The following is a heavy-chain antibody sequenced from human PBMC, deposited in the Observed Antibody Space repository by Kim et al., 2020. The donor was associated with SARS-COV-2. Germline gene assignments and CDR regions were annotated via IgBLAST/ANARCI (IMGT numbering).Heavy chain of an antibody. CDR3: AKEKTGYCSGGSCYGGDY. CDR1: GFTFSSYG. J-gene: IGHJ4*02. V-gene: IGHV3-30*18. Sequence: GGSLRLSCAASGFTFSSYGMHWVRQAPGKGLEWVAVISYDGSNKYYADSVKGRFTISRDNSKNTLYLQMNSLRAEDTAVYYCAKEKTGYCSGGSCYGGDYWGQGTLVTVSS. CDR2: ISYDGSNK. D-gene: IGHD2-15*01.